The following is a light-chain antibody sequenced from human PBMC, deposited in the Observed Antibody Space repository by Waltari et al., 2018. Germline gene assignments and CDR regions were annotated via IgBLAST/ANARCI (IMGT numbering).Light chain of an antibody. Sequence: DVVLTTSPLFLHVTLGQPASMSCRSSQSPVHSDRNTYLNWFHQRPGRSPRRLMYKISRRESGVPDRFSGSGSGTHFTLKISRVEAEDVGVYCMQGSHWPRTFGQGTKLEI. CDR3: MQGSHWPRT. CDR2: KIS. V-gene: IGKV2-30*02. J-gene: IGKJ2*01. CDR1: QSPVHSDRNTY.